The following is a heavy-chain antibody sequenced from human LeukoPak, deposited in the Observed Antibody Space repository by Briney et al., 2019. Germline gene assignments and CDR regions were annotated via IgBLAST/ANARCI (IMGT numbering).Heavy chain of an antibody. Sequence: GTSLRLPCAASGFTFSSYGMHWVRQAPGKGLEWLAVISYDGSYEYYADSVKGRFTISRDNSKSTLYLQMSSLRTEDTAVYYCARSKSGSSWYLPDYWGQGTLVTVSS. CDR1: GFTFSSYG. J-gene: IGHJ4*02. V-gene: IGHV3-30*03. CDR3: ARSKSGSSWYLPDY. CDR2: ISYDGSYE. D-gene: IGHD6-13*01.